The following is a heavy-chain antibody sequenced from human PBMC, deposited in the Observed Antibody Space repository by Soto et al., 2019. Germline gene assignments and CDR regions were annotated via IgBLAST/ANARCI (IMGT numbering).Heavy chain of an antibody. D-gene: IGHD2-15*01. V-gene: IGHV4-30-4*01. J-gene: IGHJ5*02. CDR1: GGSISSGDYY. CDR2: IYYSGST. Sequence: PSETLSLTCTVSGGSISSGDYYWSWIRQPPGKGLEWIGYIYYSGSTYYNPPLKSRVTISVDTSKNQFSLKLSSVTAADTAVYYCARDPGYCSGGSCQNWFDPWGQGTLVTVSS. CDR3: ARDPGYCSGGSCQNWFDP.